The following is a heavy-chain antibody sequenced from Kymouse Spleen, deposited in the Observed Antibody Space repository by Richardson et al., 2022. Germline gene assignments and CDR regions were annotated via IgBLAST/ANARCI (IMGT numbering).Heavy chain of an antibody. J-gene: IGHJ3*02. D-gene: IGHD1-7*01. CDR2: IYYSGST. CDR3: ARHRRLPQLELRPFDI. Sequence: QLQLQESGPGLVKPSETLSLTCTVSGGSISSSSYYWGWIRQPPGKGLEWIGSIYYSGSTYYNPSLKSRVTISVDTSKNQFSLKLSSVTAADTAVYYCARHRRLPQLELRPFDIWGQGTMVTVSS. CDR1: GGSISSSSYY. V-gene: IGHV4-39*01.